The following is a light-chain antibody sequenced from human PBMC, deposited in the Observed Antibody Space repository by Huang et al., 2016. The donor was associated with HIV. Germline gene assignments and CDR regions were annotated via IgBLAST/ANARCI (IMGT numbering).Light chain of an antibody. CDR1: QSVDYTY. CDR2: GAS. J-gene: IGKJ1*01. Sequence: EIVLTQSPGTLSLSPGERATLSCRASQSVDYTYVVWYQQKVGHATRLLIHGASNRATGIPDRFSGGGSGTDFTLTISSLEPEDLAVYYCQHYGSSLWTFGQGTKVEIK. V-gene: IGKV3-20*01. CDR3: QHYGSSLWT.